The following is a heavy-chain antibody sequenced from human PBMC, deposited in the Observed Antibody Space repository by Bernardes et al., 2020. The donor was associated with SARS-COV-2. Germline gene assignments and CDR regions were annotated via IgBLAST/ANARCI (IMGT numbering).Heavy chain of an antibody. J-gene: IGHJ6*02. CDR1: GFTFSKNA. Sequence: GSLRLPCVASGFTFSKNAMTWVRQVSGKGLEWVSAISALGGSTYYAESVKGRFTIPRDNSRNTLYLEMNSLRAEDTAVYYCSKNAKYSSSSMEVWGRGTTGTVS. CDR3: SKNAKYSSSSMEV. D-gene: IGHD6-6*01. V-gene: IGHV3-23*01. CDR2: ISALGGST.